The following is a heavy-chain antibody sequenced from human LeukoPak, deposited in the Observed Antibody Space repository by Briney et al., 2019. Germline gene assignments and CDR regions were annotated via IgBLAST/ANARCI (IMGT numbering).Heavy chain of an antibody. Sequence: ASVKVTCKASGYTFTSYYMHWVRQAPGQGLEWMGIINPSGGSTGYAQKFQGRVTMTRDTSTSTVYMELSSLRSEDTAVYYCARSTVTLIDYWGQGTLVTVSS. D-gene: IGHD4-17*01. CDR1: GYTFTSYY. CDR3: ARSTVTLIDY. J-gene: IGHJ4*02. V-gene: IGHV1-46*01. CDR2: INPSGGST.